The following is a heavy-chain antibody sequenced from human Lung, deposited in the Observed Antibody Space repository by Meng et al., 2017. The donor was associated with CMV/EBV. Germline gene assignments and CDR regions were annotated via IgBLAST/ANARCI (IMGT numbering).Heavy chain of an antibody. CDR2: INAGNGNT. Sequence: QARLGQSGAAGKKPGASGKVSCKASGYTFTNYAMHWVRQAPGQRLEWMGWINAGNGNTKYSQKFQGRVTITRDTSASTAYMELSSLRPEDTAVYYCARDQGAWFGEAPRFDYWGQGTLVTVSS. J-gene: IGHJ4*02. D-gene: IGHD3-10*01. V-gene: IGHV1-3*01. CDR3: ARDQGAWFGEAPRFDY. CDR1: GYTFTNYA.